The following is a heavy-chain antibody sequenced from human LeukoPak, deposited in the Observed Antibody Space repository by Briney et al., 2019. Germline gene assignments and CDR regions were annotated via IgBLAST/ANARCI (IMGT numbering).Heavy chain of an antibody. Sequence: SETLSLTCAVYGGSFSGYYWSWIRQPPGKGLEWIGEINHSGSTNYNPSLKSRVTISVDTSKNQFSLKLSSVTAADTAVYYCARGQRGSWGNWFDPRGQGTLVTVSS. D-gene: IGHD6-13*01. CDR1: GGSFSGYY. CDR2: INHSGST. V-gene: IGHV4-34*01. CDR3: ARGQRGSWGNWFDP. J-gene: IGHJ5*02.